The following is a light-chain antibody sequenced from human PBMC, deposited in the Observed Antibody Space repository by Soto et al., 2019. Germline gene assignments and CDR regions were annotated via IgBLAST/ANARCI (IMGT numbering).Light chain of an antibody. CDR1: QSVGRNY. CDR2: AAS. Sequence: ETVLTQSPGTLSVSPGERATLSCRASQSVGRNYLAWYQQKPGKAPRLVIHAASTRATGIPDRFSGSGSGTDFTLTISRLEPEDSAFYYCRPYASSPLTFGGGTKVETK. J-gene: IGKJ4*01. CDR3: RPYASSPLT. V-gene: IGKV3-20*01.